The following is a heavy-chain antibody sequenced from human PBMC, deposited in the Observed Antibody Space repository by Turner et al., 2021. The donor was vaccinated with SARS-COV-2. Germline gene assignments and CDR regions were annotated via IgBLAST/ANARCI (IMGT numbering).Heavy chain of an antibody. J-gene: IGHJ3*02. D-gene: IGHD1-26*01. CDR1: GFTFSSYA. V-gene: IGHV3-30-3*01. Sequence: QVQLVESGGGVVQPGRSLRLSCAASGFTFSSYAMNWVRQAPGKGLEWVALISFDGSNEYYADSVKGRFTISRDNSKNTLYLQMNSLRAEDTSVYYCARAYSGSYFGAFDIWGQGTMVTISS. CDR3: ARAYSGSYFGAFDI. CDR2: ISFDGSNE.